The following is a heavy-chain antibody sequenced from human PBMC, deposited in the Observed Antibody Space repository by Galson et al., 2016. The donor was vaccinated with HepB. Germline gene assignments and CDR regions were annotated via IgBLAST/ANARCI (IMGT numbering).Heavy chain of an antibody. D-gene: IGHD3-22*01. J-gene: IGHJ4*02. CDR1: GYSFTKHA. Sequence: QSGAEVKKPGASVNVSCMASGYSFTKHAIHWVRQAPGQRLEWMGWINVGNGNTKYSQKFRGRVTITRDTSTSTADMQLSSLISEDTAMYYCARYYYDRSGYHPRDYWGQGSLVTVSS. V-gene: IGHV1-3*01. CDR2: INVGNGNT. CDR3: ARYYYDRSGYHPRDY.